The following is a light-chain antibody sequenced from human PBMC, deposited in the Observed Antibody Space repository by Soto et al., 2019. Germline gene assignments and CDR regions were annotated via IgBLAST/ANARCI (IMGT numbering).Light chain of an antibody. CDR1: ETVTGSY. CDR3: QQYGSSPRT. J-gene: IGKJ1*01. CDR2: GAS. V-gene: IGKV3-20*01. Sequence: EIVLTQSPGILSLSPGERATVSCRASETVTGSYIASYQQKPGQAPSLLLYGASIRATGIPDRFSGSGSGTDFVLTISGLEPEDFAVYYCQQYGSSPRTFGQGTKVEIK.